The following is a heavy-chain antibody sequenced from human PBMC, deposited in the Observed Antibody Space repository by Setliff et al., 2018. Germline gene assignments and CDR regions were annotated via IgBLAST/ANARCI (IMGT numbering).Heavy chain of an antibody. CDR1: GGSISSYY. D-gene: IGHD5-18*01. CDR2: IYTSGST. CDR3: ARDRRGYSYGSLGYYYYYMDV. Sequence: TSETLSLTCTVSGGSISSYYWSWIRQPAGKGLEWIGRIYTSGSTNYNPSLKSRVTMSVDTSKNQFSLKLSSVTAADTAVYYCARDRRGYSYGSLGYYYYYMDVWGKGTTVTVSS. J-gene: IGHJ6*03. V-gene: IGHV4-4*07.